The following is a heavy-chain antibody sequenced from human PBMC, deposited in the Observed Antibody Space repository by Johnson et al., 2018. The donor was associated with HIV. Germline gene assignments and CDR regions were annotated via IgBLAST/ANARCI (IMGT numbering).Heavy chain of an antibody. CDR3: ARDRRITIFGSGRAVQSNDAFDI. CDR2: ISYDGSNK. CDR1: GFTFSSYA. D-gene: IGHD3-3*01. V-gene: IGHV3-30-3*01. J-gene: IGHJ3*02. Sequence: QVQLVESGGRVVRRGGSLRLSCAASGFTFSSYAMHWVRQAPGKGLEWVAVISYDGSNKYYADSVKGRFTISRDNSKNTLYLQMNSLRAEDTAVYYCARDRRITIFGSGRAVQSNDAFDIWGQGTMVTVSS.